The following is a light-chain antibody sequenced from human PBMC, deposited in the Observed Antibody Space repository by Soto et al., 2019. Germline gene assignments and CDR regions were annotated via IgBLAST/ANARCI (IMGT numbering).Light chain of an antibody. CDR1: SSDVGGYNL. Sequence: QSALTQPASVSGSPGQSITISCTGTSSDVGGYNLVSWYQQHPGKAPKLMIYATSKRPSGVSNRFSGSKSGDTASLTISGLQAEDEADYYCTSFARGSTLVFGGGTKLTVL. J-gene: IGLJ3*02. V-gene: IGLV2-23*01. CDR3: TSFARGSTLV. CDR2: ATS.